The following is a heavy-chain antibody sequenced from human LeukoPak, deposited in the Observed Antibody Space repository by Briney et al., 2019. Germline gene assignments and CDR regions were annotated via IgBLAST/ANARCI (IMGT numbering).Heavy chain of an antibody. V-gene: IGHV3-23*01. CDR2: ISVSGAMT. CDR3: VRGQQWLVPDY. CDR1: GFTFSSRG. Sequence: GGSLRLSCAGSGFTFSSRGMSWVRQPPGKGLQWVSGISVSGAMTYYVDSVKGRFIISRDNSKNTVYLQMNSLTTEDTAVYYCVRGQQWLVPDYWGQGALVTVSS. D-gene: IGHD6-19*01. J-gene: IGHJ4*02.